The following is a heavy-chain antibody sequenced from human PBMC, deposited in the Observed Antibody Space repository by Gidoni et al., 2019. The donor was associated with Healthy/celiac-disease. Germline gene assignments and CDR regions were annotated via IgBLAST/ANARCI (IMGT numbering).Heavy chain of an antibody. J-gene: IGHJ2*01. Sequence: EVQLVESGVGLVKPGGSLRLSCAASGFTFSSYSMNWVRQAQGKGLEWGSSISSSSSYIYYAESVKGRFTISRDNAKNSLYLQMNSLRAEDTAVYYCARDKGNSGFDLWGRGTLVTVSS. CDR3: ARDKGNSGFDL. V-gene: IGHV3-21*01. CDR1: GFTFSSYS. CDR2: ISSSSSYI. D-gene: IGHD6-19*01.